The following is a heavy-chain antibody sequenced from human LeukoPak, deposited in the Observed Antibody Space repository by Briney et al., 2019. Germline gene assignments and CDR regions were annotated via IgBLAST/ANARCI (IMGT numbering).Heavy chain of an antibody. CDR3: ARIYCSGGSCYSEGIDY. V-gene: IGHV5-51*01. CDR2: IYPGDSDT. D-gene: IGHD2-15*01. CDR1: GYSFINYW. Sequence: GESLKISCKGFGYSFINYWIGWVRQMPGKGLEWMGIIYPGDSDTRYSPSFQGQVTISADKSISTAYLQWSSLKASDTAMYYCARIYCSGGSCYSEGIDYWGQGTLVTVSS. J-gene: IGHJ4*02.